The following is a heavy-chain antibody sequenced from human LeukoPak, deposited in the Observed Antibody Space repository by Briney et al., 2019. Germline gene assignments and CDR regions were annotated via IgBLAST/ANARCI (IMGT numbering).Heavy chain of an antibody. CDR1: GFTFSSYG. J-gene: IGHJ3*02. V-gene: IGHV3-30*18. CDR2: ISYDGSNK. Sequence: PGRSLRLSCAASGFTFSSYGMHWVRQAPGKGLEWVAVISYDGSNKYYADSVEGRFTISRDNSKNTLYLQMNSLRAEDTAVYYCAKDFLRITMVRGVIITSAFDIWGQGTMVTVSS. D-gene: IGHD3-10*01. CDR3: AKDFLRITMVRGVIITSAFDI.